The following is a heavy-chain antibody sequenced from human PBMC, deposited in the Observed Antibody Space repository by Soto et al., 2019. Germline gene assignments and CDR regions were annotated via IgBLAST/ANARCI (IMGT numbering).Heavy chain of an antibody. CDR3: ATRSPAFDY. CDR1: GYTFTSYG. CDR2: ITTDKGKT. Sequence: QVQLVQSGPEVKKPGASVKVSCKTSGYTFTSYGISWVRQAPGQGLEWMGWITTDKGKTTYAQKFQGRVTMTTDTYTSTAYMELRSLRSVDTAVYYCATRSPAFDYWGQGTLVTVSS. V-gene: IGHV1-18*01. J-gene: IGHJ4*02.